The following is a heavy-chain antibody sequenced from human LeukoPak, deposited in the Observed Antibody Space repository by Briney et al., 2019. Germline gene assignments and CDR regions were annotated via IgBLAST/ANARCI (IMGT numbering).Heavy chain of an antibody. Sequence: PSETLSLTCTVSGGSISGYYWSWIRQPPGKRLEWIGYIYYSGSTHYNPSLKSRVTISLDTSKNQFSLKLSSVTAADTAVYYCARTGFGGGVFSAFDLWGRGTMVTVSS. CDR3: ARTGFGGGVFSAFDL. D-gene: IGHD2-21*01. CDR1: GGSISGYY. V-gene: IGHV4-59*08. J-gene: IGHJ3*01. CDR2: IYYSGST.